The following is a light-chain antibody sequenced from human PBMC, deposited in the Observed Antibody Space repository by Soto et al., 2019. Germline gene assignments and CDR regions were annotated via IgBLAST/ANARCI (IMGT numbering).Light chain of an antibody. Sequence: VLTQSPCTLSLPSGERATLSCRAIQRVSSSQSAWYQQKPGQAPRLRMYGASSRATGTPDRLRGSGSGTDFTLTISRLEPEDFAVYYCQQYGSSPITFGQAARLEIK. CDR1: QRVSSSQ. J-gene: IGKJ5*01. CDR3: QQYGSSPIT. V-gene: IGKV3-20*01. CDR2: GAS.